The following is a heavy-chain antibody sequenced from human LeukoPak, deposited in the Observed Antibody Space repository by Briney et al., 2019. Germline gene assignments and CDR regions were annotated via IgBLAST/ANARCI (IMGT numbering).Heavy chain of an antibody. J-gene: IGHJ4*02. CDR1: GGSISSSSYY. CDR2: IYYSGST. CDR3: ASGIVVVVALDY. Sequence: SETPSLTCTVSGGSISSSSYYWGWIRQPPGKGLEWIGSIYYSGSTYYNPSLKSRVTISVDTSKNQFSLKLSSVTAADTAVYYCASGIVVVVALDYWGQGTLVTVSS. D-gene: IGHD2-15*01. V-gene: IGHV4-39*01.